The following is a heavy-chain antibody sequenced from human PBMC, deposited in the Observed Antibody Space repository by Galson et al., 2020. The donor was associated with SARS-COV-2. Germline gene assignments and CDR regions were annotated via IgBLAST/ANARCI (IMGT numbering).Heavy chain of an antibody. CDR1: GFTFSRYG. CDR2: IWYDGSSK. CDR3: AKPGGMVYYYYGMDV. V-gene: IGHV3-33*03. Sequence: GGSLRLSCAASGFTFSRYGMHWVRQAPGKGLEWVAVIWYDGSSKYYVDSVKGRFTISRDNSKNTLYLQMNSLRAEDSAVYYCAKPGGMVYYYYGMDVWGQGTTVTVSS. J-gene: IGHJ6*02. D-gene: IGHD3-10*01.